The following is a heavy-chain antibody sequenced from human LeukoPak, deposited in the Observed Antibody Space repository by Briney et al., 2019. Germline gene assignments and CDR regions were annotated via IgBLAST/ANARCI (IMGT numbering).Heavy chain of an antibody. CDR2: INPNSGGT. Sequence: ASVKVSCKASGYTFTGYYMHWVRQAPGQGLEWMGWINPNSGGTNYAQKFQGRVTMTRDTSISTAYMELSRLRSDDTAVYYCARDWSRIAVARNWLDPWGQGTLVTVSS. CDR1: GYTFTGYY. CDR3: ARDWSRIAVARNWLDP. V-gene: IGHV1-2*02. J-gene: IGHJ5*02. D-gene: IGHD6-19*01.